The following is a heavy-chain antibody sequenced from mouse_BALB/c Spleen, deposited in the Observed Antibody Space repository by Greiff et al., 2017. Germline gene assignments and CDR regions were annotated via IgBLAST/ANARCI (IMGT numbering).Heavy chain of an antibody. J-gene: IGHJ3*01. V-gene: IGHV1S135*01. CDR1: GYSFTDYN. CDR3: AREIMITTGWFAY. Sequence: VQLKESGPELVKPGASVKVSCKASGYSFTDYNMYWVKQSHGKSLEWIGYIDPYHGGTSYNQKFKGKATLTVDKSSSTAFMHLNSLTSEDSAVYYIAREIMITTGWFAYWGQGTLVTVSA. D-gene: IGHD2-4*01. CDR2: IDPYHGGT.